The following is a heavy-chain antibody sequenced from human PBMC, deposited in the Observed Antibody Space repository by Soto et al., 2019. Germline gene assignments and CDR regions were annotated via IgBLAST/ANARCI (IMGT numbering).Heavy chain of an antibody. V-gene: IGHV3-74*01. Sequence: EVQLVESGGGLVQPGGSLRVSCAASGFTFGSYWMNWVRQAPGKGLVWVSRIDSDGSSTTYADSVKGRFTTSRANAKNTLYLQMSSLGVEDTAVYYCARGRPYGMAVWGQGPTVNVSS. CDR3: ARGRPYGMAV. CDR2: IDSDGSST. CDR1: GFTFGSYW. J-gene: IGHJ6*02.